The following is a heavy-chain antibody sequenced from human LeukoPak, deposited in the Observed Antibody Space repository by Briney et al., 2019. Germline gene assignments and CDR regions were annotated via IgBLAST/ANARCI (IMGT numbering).Heavy chain of an antibody. CDR1: GFTFSSYS. J-gene: IGHJ4*02. CDR3: AKDIGSYYDY. Sequence: GGSLRLSCAASGFTFSSYSMNWVRQAPGKGLEWVTFIQYDGSKKYYADSVKGRFTISRDNSKNTLYLEMNSLRAEDTAVYYCAKDIGSYYDYWGQGILVTVSS. D-gene: IGHD3-10*01. V-gene: IGHV3-30*02. CDR2: IQYDGSKK.